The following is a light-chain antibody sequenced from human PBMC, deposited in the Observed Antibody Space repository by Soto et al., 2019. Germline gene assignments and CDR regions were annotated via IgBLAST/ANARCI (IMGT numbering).Light chain of an antibody. J-gene: IGLJ1*01. CDR2: EVT. CDR1: SSDVGAYNH. V-gene: IGLV2-8*01. Sequence: QSALTQPPSASGSPGQSVTSSCTGTSSDVGAYNHVSWYQQHPAKAPKLMIYEVTKRPSGVPDRFSGSKSGNTASLTVSGLQPEDEADYYCSSYAGSTSYVFGTVTKVTVL. CDR3: SSYAGSTSYV.